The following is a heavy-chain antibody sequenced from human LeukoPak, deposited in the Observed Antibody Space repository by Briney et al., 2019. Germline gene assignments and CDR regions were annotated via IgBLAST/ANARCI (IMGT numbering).Heavy chain of an antibody. J-gene: IGHJ1*01. D-gene: IGHD6-13*01. CDR2: ISAYNGNT. Sequence: GASVKVSCKASGYTFTSYGISWVRQAPGQGLEWMGWISAYNGNTNYAQKLQGRVTMTTDTSTSTAYMELRSLRSDDTAVYYCARDFGYSSSWYSQYFQHWGQGTLVTVSS. CDR3: ARDFGYSSSWYSQYFQH. CDR1: GYTFTSYG. V-gene: IGHV1-18*01.